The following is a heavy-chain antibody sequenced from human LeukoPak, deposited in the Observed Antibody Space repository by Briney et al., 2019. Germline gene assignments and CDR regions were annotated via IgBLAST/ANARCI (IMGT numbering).Heavy chain of an antibody. V-gene: IGHV6-1*01. CDR3: ARTRYSSGGAYCYGVDV. Sequence: SQTLSLTCTISGDSVSSNNAAWNWIRQSPSRGLEWLGRAYYRSKWFNDYAVSVKSRITITSDTSKNQFSLQLNSVTPEDTAVYYCARTRYSSGGAYCYGVDVWGQGTTVTVSS. J-gene: IGHJ6*02. CDR1: GDSVSSNNAA. CDR2: AYYRSKWFN. D-gene: IGHD6-19*01.